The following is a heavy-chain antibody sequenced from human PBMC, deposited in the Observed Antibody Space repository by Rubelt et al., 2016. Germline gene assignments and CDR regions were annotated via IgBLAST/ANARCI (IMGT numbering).Heavy chain of an antibody. CDR1: GYTFTGYY. CDR2: INPNSGGT. V-gene: IGHV1-2*02. CDR3: ARFAIGGHSSGYLFDY. J-gene: IGHJ4*02. D-gene: IGHD3-22*01. Sequence: QVQLVQSGAEVKKPGASVKVSCKASGYTFTGYYMHWVRQAPGQGLEWMGWINPNSGGTNYAQKFQGRVTMTRETAISTAYMELSRLGSDDTAVYYCARFAIGGHSSGYLFDYWGQGTLVTVSS.